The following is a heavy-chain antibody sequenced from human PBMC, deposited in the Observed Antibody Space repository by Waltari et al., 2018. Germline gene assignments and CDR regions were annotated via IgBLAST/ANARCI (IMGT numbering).Heavy chain of an antibody. CDR1: GYSLTSYW. D-gene: IGHD4-17*01. V-gene: IGHV5-51*01. CDR2: IYPGDADT. CDR3: ARNGDYGYYYMDV. Sequence: EVQLVQSGAEVKKPGESLKISCTGSGYSLTSYWIGWLRQLPGKGLEWMGIIYPGDADTRYSPSFQGQVTISADKSISTAYLQWSSLKASDTAMYYCARNGDYGYYYMDVWGKGTTVTVSS. J-gene: IGHJ6*03.